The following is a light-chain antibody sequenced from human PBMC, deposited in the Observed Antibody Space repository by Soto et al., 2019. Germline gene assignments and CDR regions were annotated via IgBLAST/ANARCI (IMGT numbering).Light chain of an antibody. Sequence: ETVLTQSPGTLSLSPGGRVTLSCRASQSVCNRCLAWYQQKPGQSPRLLIYGASTRATGIPDRFSGSGSGTDFTLTISRLEPEDFAVYYCQHYGTTPWTFGQGTKVGIK. V-gene: IGKV3-20*01. J-gene: IGKJ1*01. CDR3: QHYGTTPWT. CDR2: GAS. CDR1: QSVCNRC.